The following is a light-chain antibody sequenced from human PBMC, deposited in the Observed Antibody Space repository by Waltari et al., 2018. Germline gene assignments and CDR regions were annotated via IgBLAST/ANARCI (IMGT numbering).Light chain of an antibody. CDR3: QNHERLPAV. CDR2: GAS. V-gene: IGKV3-20*01. J-gene: IGKJ1*01. CDR1: QSIGRY. Sequence: EIVLTQSPGTLSLSPGKRATLSCRASQSIGRYLVWYQQKPGQAPRLLIYGASSRAAGIPDRFSGSGSGTDFSLTISRLEPEDFAVYYCQNHERLPAVFGQGTKVEIK.